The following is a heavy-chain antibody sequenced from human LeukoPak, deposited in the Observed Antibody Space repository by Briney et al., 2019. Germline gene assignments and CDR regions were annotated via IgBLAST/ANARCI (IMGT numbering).Heavy chain of an antibody. V-gene: IGHV3-30-3*01. D-gene: IGHD3-22*01. J-gene: IGHJ4*02. CDR3: ARDRNYYDSSGYYYMHANYFDY. CDR1: GFTFSSYA. Sequence: GGSLRLSCAASGFTFSSYAMHWVRQAPGKGLEWVAVISYDGSNKYYADSVKGRFTISRDNSKNTLYLQMNSLRAEDTAVYYCARDRNYYDSSGYYYMHANYFDYWGQGTLVTVSS. CDR2: ISYDGSNK.